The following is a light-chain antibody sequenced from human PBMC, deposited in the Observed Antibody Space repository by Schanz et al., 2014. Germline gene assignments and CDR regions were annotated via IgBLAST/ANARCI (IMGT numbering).Light chain of an antibody. V-gene: IGLV2-14*02. Sequence: QSALTQPASVSGSPGQSITISCTGSSSDVGGYNFVSWYQHHPGQAPKLLIYDVSKRPSGVYTRFSGSKSGNTASLTISGLQAEDEADYYCSSYTSSSLGVFGTGTKLTVL. J-gene: IGLJ1*01. CDR1: SSDVGGYNF. CDR3: SSYTSSSLGV. CDR2: DVS.